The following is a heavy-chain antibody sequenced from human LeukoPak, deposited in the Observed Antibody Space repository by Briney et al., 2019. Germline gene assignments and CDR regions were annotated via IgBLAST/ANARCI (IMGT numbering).Heavy chain of an antibody. J-gene: IGHJ5*02. V-gene: IGHV4-34*01. D-gene: IGHD1-14*01. CDR3: AGLIRPGWFDP. Sequence: KPSETLSLTCAVYGGSFSGYYWSWIRQPPGKGLEWIGEINHGGSTNYNPSLKSRVTISVDTSKNQFSLKLSSVTAADTAVYYCAGLIRPGWFDPWGQGTLVTVSS. CDR1: GGSFSGYY. CDR2: INHGGST.